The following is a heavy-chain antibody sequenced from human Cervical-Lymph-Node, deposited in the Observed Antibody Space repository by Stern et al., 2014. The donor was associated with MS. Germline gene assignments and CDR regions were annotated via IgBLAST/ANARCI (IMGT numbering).Heavy chain of an antibody. J-gene: IGHJ4*02. CDR3: ARDGIAGRPRYYFDY. CDR2: INPNRGGT. CDR1: GYTFTGYY. V-gene: IGHV1-2*04. D-gene: IGHD2-21*01. Sequence: VQLVESGAEVKKPGASVKVSCKASGYTFTGYYMHWVRQAPGQGLEWMGWINPNRGGTNYAQKFQGWVTMTRDTSISTAYMELSRLRSDDTAVYYCARDGIAGRPRYYFDYWGQGTLVTVSS.